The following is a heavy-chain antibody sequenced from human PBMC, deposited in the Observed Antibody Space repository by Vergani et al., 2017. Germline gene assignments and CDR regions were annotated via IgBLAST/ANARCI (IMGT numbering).Heavy chain of an antibody. D-gene: IGHD5-24*01. CDR3: ARSRRDGYNSDY. CDR2: ISSRSSYI. Sequence: EVQLVESGGGLVKPGGSLRLSCAASGFTFSSYSMNWVRQAPGKGLEWASSISSRSSYIYYADSVKGRFTISRDNAKNSLYLQMNSLRAEDTAVYYCARSRRDGYNSDYWGQGTLVTVSS. V-gene: IGHV3-21*01. CDR1: GFTFSSYS. J-gene: IGHJ4*02.